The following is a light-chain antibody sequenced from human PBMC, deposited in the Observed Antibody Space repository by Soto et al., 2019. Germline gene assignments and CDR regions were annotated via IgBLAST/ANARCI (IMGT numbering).Light chain of an antibody. CDR1: SGSIASSY. Sequence: NFMLTQPHSVSESPGKTVTISCTRSSGSIASSYVKWYQLRPGSFPTTVIYEDDQRTDGVPDRFSGSVDTSSNSASLTISGLETEDEADYFCQSYDTTLLVFGGGTKLTVL. V-gene: IGLV6-57*01. CDR3: QSYDTTLLV. J-gene: IGLJ2*01. CDR2: EDD.